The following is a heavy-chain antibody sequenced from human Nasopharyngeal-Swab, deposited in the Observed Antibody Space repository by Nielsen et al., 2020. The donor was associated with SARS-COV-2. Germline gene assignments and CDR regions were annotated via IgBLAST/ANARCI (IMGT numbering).Heavy chain of an antibody. CDR2: ISSDGSDK. CDR1: RFTFSRWP. D-gene: IGHD2-2*01. V-gene: IGHV3-30*03. CDR3: ARGRYCSTTSCYAAYYYHYVDV. J-gene: IGHJ6*03. Sequence: GGSLRLSCVASRFTFSRWPMHWVRQAPGKGLEWVTVISSDGSDKQYVDSVKGRFTISRDNSKNTLYLQMDSLRAEDTAVYYCARGRYCSTTSCYAAYYYHYVDVWDKGTMVTVSS.